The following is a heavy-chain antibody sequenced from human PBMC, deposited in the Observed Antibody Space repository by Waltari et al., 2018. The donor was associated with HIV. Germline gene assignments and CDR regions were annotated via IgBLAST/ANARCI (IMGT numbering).Heavy chain of an antibody. V-gene: IGHV3-15*01. D-gene: IGHD3-22*01. Sequence: EVQLVESGGGLVKPGGSLRLSCAASGFTFSNAWMSWVRQAPGKGLEWVGRIKSKTDGGTTDYAAPVKGRFTISRDDSKNTLYLQMNSLKTEDTAVYYCSYDSSGPWLTLGMDVWGQGTTVTVSS. CDR2: IKSKTDGGTT. J-gene: IGHJ6*02. CDR1: GFTFSNAW. CDR3: SYDSSGPWLTLGMDV.